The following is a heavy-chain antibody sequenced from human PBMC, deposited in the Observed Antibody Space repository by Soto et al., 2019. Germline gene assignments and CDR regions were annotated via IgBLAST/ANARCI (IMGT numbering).Heavy chain of an antibody. CDR2: IYHTGNT. Sequence: SLTWTVSGGSISDDSYWSWIRQTPGKGLEWIGYIYHTGNTYYNPSLRSRVSISVDKSKSQFSLKLISVTAADTAVYFCARDEYQLLSSVSRFDSCGQGTLVTVS. CDR1: GGSISDDSY. J-gene: IGHJ5*01. CDR3: ARDEYQLLSSVSRFDS. V-gene: IGHV4-30-4*01. D-gene: IGHD2-2*01.